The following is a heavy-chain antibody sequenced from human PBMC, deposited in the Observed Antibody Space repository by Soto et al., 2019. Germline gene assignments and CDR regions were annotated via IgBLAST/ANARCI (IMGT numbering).Heavy chain of an antibody. D-gene: IGHD6-13*01. Sequence: GGSLRLSCAASGFTVSSNYMSWVRQAPGKGLEWVSVIYSGGSTYYADSVKGRFTISRDNSKNTLYLQMNSLRAEDTAVYYCARVTQAAAGPRGAFDIWRQGTMVTVSS. CDR1: GFTVSSNY. CDR2: IYSGGST. V-gene: IGHV3-53*01. J-gene: IGHJ3*02. CDR3: ARVTQAAAGPRGAFDI.